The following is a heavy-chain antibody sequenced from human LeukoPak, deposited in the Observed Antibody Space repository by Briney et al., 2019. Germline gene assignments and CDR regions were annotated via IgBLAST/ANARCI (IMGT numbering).Heavy chain of an antibody. CDR2: LYPGDSET. Sequence: GESLKISCKGSGYSFVNYCIGWVRQTPGKGLEWMGILYPGDSETRYSPSFQGQVTISVDKSVSTAFLQWSSLKASDTAIYYCVRATGDDGYFDYWGQGTLVTVSS. CDR3: VRATGDDGYFDY. V-gene: IGHV5-51*01. J-gene: IGHJ4*02. CDR1: GYSFVNYC.